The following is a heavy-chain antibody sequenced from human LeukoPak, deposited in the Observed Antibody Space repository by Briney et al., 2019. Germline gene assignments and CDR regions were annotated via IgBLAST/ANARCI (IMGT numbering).Heavy chain of an antibody. Sequence: GGSLRLSCAASEFTFSSYAMTWVRQTPGKGLEWVSLIRGSGANTYYADSVKGRFTMSRDNSKNTLDLQMNSLRAEDTAVYYCAKANGAIFGVAGYFDYWGQGTLVTVSS. D-gene: IGHD3-3*02. CDR3: AKANGAIFGVAGYFDY. V-gene: IGHV3-23*01. CDR1: EFTFSSYA. CDR2: IRGSGANT. J-gene: IGHJ4*02.